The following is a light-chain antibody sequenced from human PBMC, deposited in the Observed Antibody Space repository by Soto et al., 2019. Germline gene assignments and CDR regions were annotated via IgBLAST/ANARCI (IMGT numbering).Light chain of an antibody. J-gene: IGLJ1*01. V-gene: IGLV2-14*01. CDR1: SSDVGRYNY. CDR2: DVT. Sequence: QSVLTQPASVSGSPGQSITISCTGTSSDVGRYNYVSWYQQHPGKAPKLRVSDVTNRPSGVSNRFSGSMCGNTAPLTISGLQAEDEADYYWSSSTRSSTYVFGTGTKVTVL. CDR3: SSSTRSSTYV.